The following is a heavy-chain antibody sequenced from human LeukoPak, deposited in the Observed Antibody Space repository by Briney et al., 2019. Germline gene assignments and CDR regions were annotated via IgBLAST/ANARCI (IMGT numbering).Heavy chain of an antibody. D-gene: IGHD1-14*01. V-gene: IGHV3-9*01. Sequence: GGSLRLSCAASGFTFDDYAMHWVRQAPGKGLEWVSDISWNSGSIGYADSVKGRFTISRDNAKNSLYLQMNSLRAEDTALYYCAKDYLFDLTGNYFDYWGQGTLVTVSS. CDR3: AKDYLFDLTGNYFDY. J-gene: IGHJ4*02. CDR2: ISWNSGSI. CDR1: GFTFDDYA.